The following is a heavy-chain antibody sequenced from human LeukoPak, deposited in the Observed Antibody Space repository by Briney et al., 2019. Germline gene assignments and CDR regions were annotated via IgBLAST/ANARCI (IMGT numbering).Heavy chain of an antibody. D-gene: IGHD3-3*01. CDR2: IETDGSTT. CDR3: ARGEGQYYDFWSGYS. V-gene: IGHV3-74*01. J-gene: IGHJ5*02. CDR1: GFIVSSDY. Sequence: GGSLRLSCAASGFIVSSDYMTWVRQAPGKGLVWVSRIETDGSTTNYADSVKGRFTISRDNAKNTVYLQMNSLRAEDTAMYYCARGEGQYYDFWSGYSWGQGTLVTASS.